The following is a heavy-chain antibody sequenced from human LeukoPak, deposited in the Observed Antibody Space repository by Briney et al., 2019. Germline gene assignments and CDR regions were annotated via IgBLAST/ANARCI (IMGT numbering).Heavy chain of an antibody. CDR1: GFTFSSYW. Sequence: GSLSLSCAASGFTFSSYWMHWVRQAPGKGLVWVSRINSDGSSTSYADSVKGRFTISRDNAKNTLYLQMNSLRAEDTAVYYCARAYSSWSVSGAFDIWGQGTMVTVSS. CDR2: INSDGSST. CDR3: ARAYSSWSVSGAFDI. V-gene: IGHV3-74*01. D-gene: IGHD6-13*01. J-gene: IGHJ3*02.